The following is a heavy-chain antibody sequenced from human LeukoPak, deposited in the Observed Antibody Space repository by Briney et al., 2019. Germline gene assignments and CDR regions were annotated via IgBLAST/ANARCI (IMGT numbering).Heavy chain of an antibody. D-gene: IGHD3-22*01. J-gene: IGHJ4*02. CDR1: GYTFTSYD. Sequence: GASVKVSCKASGYTFTSYDVNWVRQATGQGLEWIGWMNPNSGNTGYAQKFQGRVTMTRDTSISTAYMELSSLRSEDTAVYYCARALPSSGYFEFDYWDQGTLVTVSS. CDR2: MNPNSGNT. V-gene: IGHV1-8*01. CDR3: ARALPSSGYFEFDY.